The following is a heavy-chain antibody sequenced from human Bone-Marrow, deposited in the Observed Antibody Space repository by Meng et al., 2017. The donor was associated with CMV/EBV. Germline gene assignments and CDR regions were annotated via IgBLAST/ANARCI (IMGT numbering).Heavy chain of an antibody. Sequence: GESLKISCAACGFTFSSYAMSWVRQAPGKGLEWVSVIYSGGSSTYYADSVKGRFTISRDNSKNTLYLQMNSLRAEDTAVYYCAKVFCGGGSTSGCSQPYDPFDYWGQGTLVTVSS. J-gene: IGHJ4*02. D-gene: IGHD2-21*01. CDR3: AKVFCGGGSTSGCSQPYDPFDY. V-gene: IGHV3-23*03. CDR2: IYSGGSST. CDR1: GFTFSSYA.